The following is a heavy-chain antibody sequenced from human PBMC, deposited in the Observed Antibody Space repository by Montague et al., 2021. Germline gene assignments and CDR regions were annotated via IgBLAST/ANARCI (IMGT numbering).Heavy chain of an antibody. CDR3: APRIEAHKAHDGFSV. CDR2: IFWDDDK. V-gene: IGHV2-5*02. Sequence: PALVKPTQTLTLTCTFSGFSLATSGVGVAWLRQPPGKALEWLALIFWDDDKRYSPSLKSRLTITKDTTKNQVVLTLTNMDPVDTATYFCAPRIEAHKAHDGFSVWGQGTVVTVSA. J-gene: IGHJ3*01. CDR1: GFSLATSGVG.